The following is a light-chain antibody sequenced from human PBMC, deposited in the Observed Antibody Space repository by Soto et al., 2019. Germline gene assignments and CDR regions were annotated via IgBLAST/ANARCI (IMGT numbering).Light chain of an antibody. Sequence: EIVLTQSPGTLSLSPGERATLSCRASQSVSSSYLAWYQHKPGQAPRLLIYGASSRATGIPDRFSGSGSGTDFTLTISRLDPEDFAVYYCQQYGSSSITFGQGTRLEIK. V-gene: IGKV3-20*01. CDR2: GAS. CDR1: QSVSSSY. J-gene: IGKJ5*01. CDR3: QQYGSSSIT.